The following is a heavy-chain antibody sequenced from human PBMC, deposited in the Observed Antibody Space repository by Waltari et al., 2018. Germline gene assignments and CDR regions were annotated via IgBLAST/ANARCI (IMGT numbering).Heavy chain of an antibody. J-gene: IGHJ6*02. CDR3: ARGGDYDFWSGHYYYYYGMDV. CDR1: GGSISSSY. D-gene: IGHD3-3*01. Sequence: QVQLQESGPGLVKPSETLSLTCTVSGGSISSSYWSWILQPPGKGLEWIGYIYYSGSTNYNPSLKSRVTISVDTSKNQFSLKLSSVTAADTAVYYCARGGDYDFWSGHYYYYYGMDVWGQGTTVTVSS. V-gene: IGHV4-59*01. CDR2: IYYSGST.